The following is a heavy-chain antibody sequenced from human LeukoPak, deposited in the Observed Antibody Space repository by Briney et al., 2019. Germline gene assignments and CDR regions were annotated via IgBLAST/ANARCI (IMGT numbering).Heavy chain of an antibody. Sequence: SETLSLTCIVSGYSITSGYYWGWIRQPPGKGLEWIGSIYHSGDTYYNPSLKSRVTISVDTSKNQFSLKLSSVTAADTAVYYCARHRVVVPAAINWFDPWGQGTLVTVSS. V-gene: IGHV4-38-2*02. CDR3: ARHRVVVPAAINWFDP. D-gene: IGHD2-2*02. J-gene: IGHJ5*02. CDR2: IYHSGDT. CDR1: GYSITSGYY.